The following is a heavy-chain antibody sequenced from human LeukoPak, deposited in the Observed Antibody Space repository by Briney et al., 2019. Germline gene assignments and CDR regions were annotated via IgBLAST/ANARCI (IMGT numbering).Heavy chain of an antibody. CDR2: IYWDEDK. CDR1: GFSFSTRGVG. CDR3: ARSPYYDILTGSRGTFDY. J-gene: IGHJ4*02. D-gene: IGHD3-9*01. V-gene: IGHV2-5*02. Sequence: ESGPTLVKPPQTLTLTCTFSGFSFSTRGVGGGWIRQPPGKALEWLSVIYWDEDKRYRPSLKSRLTITKDTSKNQVVLTMTNMDPVDTATYYCARSPYYDILTGSRGTFDYWGRGILVTVSS.